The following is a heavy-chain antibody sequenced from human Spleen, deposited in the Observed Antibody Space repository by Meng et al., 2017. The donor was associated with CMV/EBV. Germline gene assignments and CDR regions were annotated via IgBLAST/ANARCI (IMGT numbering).Heavy chain of an antibody. D-gene: IGHD3-16*01. CDR3: ARSVGGFDY. Sequence: GESLKISCAASGFIFSDYWMHWVRQAPGKGLEWVSHINNDGSSATYADSVKGRFTVSRDNVKNTVFLQMNGLRAEDTAVYYCARSVGGFDYWGQGMLVTVSS. J-gene: IGHJ4*02. CDR1: GFIFSDYW. V-gene: IGHV3-74*01. CDR2: INNDGSSA.